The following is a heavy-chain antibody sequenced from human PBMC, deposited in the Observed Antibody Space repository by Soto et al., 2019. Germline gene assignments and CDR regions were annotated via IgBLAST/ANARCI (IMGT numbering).Heavy chain of an antibody. V-gene: IGHV4-59*08. CDR3: ARFLVEQQLVPDYYYYMDV. CDR1: GGSISSYY. Sequence: PSETLSLTCTVSGGSISSYYWSWIRQPPGKGLEWIGYIYYSGSTNYNPSLKSRVTISVDTSKNQFSLKLSSVTAADTAVYYCARFLVEQQLVPDYYYYMDVWGKGTTVTVSS. J-gene: IGHJ6*03. D-gene: IGHD6-13*01. CDR2: IYYSGST.